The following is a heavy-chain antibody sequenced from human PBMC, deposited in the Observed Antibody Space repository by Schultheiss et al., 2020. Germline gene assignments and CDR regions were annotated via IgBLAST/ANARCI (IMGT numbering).Heavy chain of an antibody. CDR3: ARTAYKAFDY. CDR1: GGSISSGSYY. CDR2: IYYSGST. Sequence: SETLSLTCTVSGGSISSGSYYWSWIRQPAGKGLEWIGYIYYSGSTNYNPSLKSRVTISVDTSKNQFSLKLSSVTAADTAVYYCARTAYKAFDYWGQGTLVTVSS. V-gene: IGHV4-61*10. D-gene: IGHD1-14*01. J-gene: IGHJ4*02.